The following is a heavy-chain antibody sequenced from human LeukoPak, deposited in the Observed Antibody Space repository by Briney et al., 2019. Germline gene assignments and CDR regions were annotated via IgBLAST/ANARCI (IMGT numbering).Heavy chain of an antibody. CDR1: GLTFSIHW. Sequence: GGSLRLSCAASGLTFSIHWMNWVRQAPGKGLECVANINQDGSDKYYVDSVKGRFTISRDITKNSLYLQMNSLRAEDTAVYYCARGNKPAMVRGVTSYYYYMDVWGKGTTVTISS. CDR2: INQDGSDK. J-gene: IGHJ6*03. D-gene: IGHD3-10*01. CDR3: ARGNKPAMVRGVTSYYYYMDV. V-gene: IGHV3-7*01.